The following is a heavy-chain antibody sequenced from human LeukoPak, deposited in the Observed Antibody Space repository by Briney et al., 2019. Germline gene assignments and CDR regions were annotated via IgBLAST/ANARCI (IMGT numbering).Heavy chain of an antibody. D-gene: IGHD6-19*01. CDR1: GYSVSSGYY. CDR3: ARAAVYSSPFDY. J-gene: IGHJ4*02. V-gene: IGHV4-38-2*01. CDR2: IYHSGST. Sequence: SETLSLTCAVSGYSVSSGYYWGWIRQPPGKGLEWIGSIYHSGSTYYNPSLKSRVTISVDTSKNQFSLKLSSVTAADTAVYYCARAAVYSSPFDYCGQGTPVTVSS.